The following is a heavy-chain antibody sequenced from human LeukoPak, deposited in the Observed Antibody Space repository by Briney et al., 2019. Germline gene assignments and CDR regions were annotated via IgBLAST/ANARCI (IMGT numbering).Heavy chain of an antibody. CDR2: IIPIFGTA. CDR1: GGTFSSYA. D-gene: IGHD5-18*01. V-gene: IGHV1-69*06. CDR3: ARAHSDTTLDYFDY. J-gene: IGHJ4*02. Sequence: ASVKVSCKASGGTFSSYAISWVRQAPGQGLEWMGGIIPIFGTANYAQKFQGRVTITADKSTSTAYMELSSLRSEDTAVYYCARAHSDTTLDYFDYWGQGTLVTVSS.